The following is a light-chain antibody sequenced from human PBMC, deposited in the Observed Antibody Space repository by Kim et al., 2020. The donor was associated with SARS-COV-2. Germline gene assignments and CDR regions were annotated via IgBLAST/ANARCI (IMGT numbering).Light chain of an antibody. CDR2: DVS. CDR3: CSYAGSYTYV. J-gene: IGLJ1*01. V-gene: IGLV2-11*01. Sequence: GQSSTISCTGTSSDVGGYNYVSWYQQHPGETPKLMIYDVSKRPSGVPDRFSGSKSGNTASLTNSGLQAEDEADYYCCSYAGSYTYVFGTGTKVTVL. CDR1: SSDVGGYNY.